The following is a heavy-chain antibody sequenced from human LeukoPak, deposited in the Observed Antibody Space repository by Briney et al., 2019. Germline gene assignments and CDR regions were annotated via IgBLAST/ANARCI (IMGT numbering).Heavy chain of an antibody. CDR3: AKGVVVAVNWFDP. J-gene: IGHJ5*02. Sequence: GGSLRLSCAASGFTFSGSAMHWVRQAPGKGLEWVSAISGSGGSTYYADSVKGRFTISRDNSKNTLYLQMNSLRAEDTAVYYCAKGVVVAVNWFDPWGQGTLVTVSS. V-gene: IGHV3-23*01. CDR1: GFTFSGSA. CDR2: ISGSGGST. D-gene: IGHD2-15*01.